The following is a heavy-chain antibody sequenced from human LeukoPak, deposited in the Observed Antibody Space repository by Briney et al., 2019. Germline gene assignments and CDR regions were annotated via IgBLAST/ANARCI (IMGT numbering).Heavy chain of an antibody. CDR2: ISGNGGST. CDR3: AKRSSGYSFDY. J-gene: IGHJ4*02. CDR1: GFTFSSNA. V-gene: IGHV3-23*01. Sequence: PGGSLRLSCAASGFTFSSNAMSWVRQAPGKGLEWLSAISGNGGSTYYADSVMGRFTISRDNSKNTRYLQMNSLRAEDTAVYYCAKRSSGYSFDYWGQGTLVTVSS. D-gene: IGHD3-22*01.